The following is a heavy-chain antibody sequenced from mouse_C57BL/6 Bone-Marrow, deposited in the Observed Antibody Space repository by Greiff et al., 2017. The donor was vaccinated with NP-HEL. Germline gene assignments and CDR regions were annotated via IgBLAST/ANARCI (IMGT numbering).Heavy chain of an antibody. Sequence: QVQLQQPGAELVKPGASVKMSCKASGYTFTSYWITWVKQRPGQGLEWIGDIYPGSGSTNYNEKFKSKATLTVDTSSSTAYMQLSSLTSEDSAVYYCARSKGLRAWFADWGKGTLVTVAA. D-gene: IGHD3-3*01. CDR2: IYPGSGST. CDR3: ARSKGLRAWFAD. CDR1: GYTFTSYW. J-gene: IGHJ3*01. V-gene: IGHV1-55*01.